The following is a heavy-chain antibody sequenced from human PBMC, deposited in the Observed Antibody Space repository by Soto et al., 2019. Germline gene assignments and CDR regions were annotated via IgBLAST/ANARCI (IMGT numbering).Heavy chain of an antibody. CDR2: ISHDGGT. V-gene: IGHV4-34*01. CDR3: ARGQLVWYGDLTPYHRDMDV. CDR1: GGSFDNFY. D-gene: IGHD3-10*01. Sequence: SETVSLTCAFYGGSFDNFYWSWVRQSPGKGLEWVGEISHDGGTNYSPSLASRVSTSVDTSKNQFSLHLRSVTAADTGLYYCARGQLVWYGDLTPYHRDMDVWGQGTTVTVSS. J-gene: IGHJ6*02.